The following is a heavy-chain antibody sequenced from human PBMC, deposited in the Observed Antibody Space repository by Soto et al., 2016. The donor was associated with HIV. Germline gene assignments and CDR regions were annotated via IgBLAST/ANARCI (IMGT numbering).Heavy chain of an antibody. D-gene: IGHD3-10*01. CDR3: ARDRRDYYDSGPAYTGMDV. Sequence: EVQLVESGGGLVQPGGSLRLSCAVSGFTVSINYMTWVRQAPGKGLEWVSVIYSGGITYYADSVKGRFTISRDNSKNTLYLQMNSLRAEDTAVYYCARDRRDYYDSGPAYTGMDVWGQGTTVTVSS. CDR2: IYSGGIT. J-gene: IGHJ6*02. V-gene: IGHV3-66*01. CDR1: GFTVSINY.